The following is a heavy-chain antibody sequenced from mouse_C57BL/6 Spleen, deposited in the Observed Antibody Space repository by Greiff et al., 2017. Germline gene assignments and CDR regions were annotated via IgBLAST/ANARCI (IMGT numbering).Heavy chain of an antibody. V-gene: IGHV1-9*01. CDR3: ARGDSYYYGEEAY. D-gene: IGHD1-1*01. Sequence: VQLQQSGAELMKPGASVKLSCKATGYTFTGYWIEWVKQRPGHGLEWIGEILPGSGCTNYNEKFKGKATFTADTSSNTAYMQLSSLTTEDSAIYYCARGDSYYYGEEAYWGQGTLVTVSA. J-gene: IGHJ3*01. CDR1: GYTFTGYW. CDR2: ILPGSGCT.